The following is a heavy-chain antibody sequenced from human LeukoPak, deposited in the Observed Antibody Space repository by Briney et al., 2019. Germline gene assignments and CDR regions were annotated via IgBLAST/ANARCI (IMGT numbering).Heavy chain of an antibody. CDR1: GFTFGDYA. CDR3: CRQNTIFDF. D-gene: IGHD1/OR15-1a*01. V-gene: IGHV3-49*04. Sequence: GGSLRLSCTASGFTFGDYAMSWVRQAPGKGLEWVAFIRAKDNGGTAEYAASVQDRFTISRDDSKSIVYLQLDNLKTEDIGVYYCCRQNTIFDFWGQGALVTVSS. J-gene: IGHJ4*02. CDR2: IRAKDNGGTA.